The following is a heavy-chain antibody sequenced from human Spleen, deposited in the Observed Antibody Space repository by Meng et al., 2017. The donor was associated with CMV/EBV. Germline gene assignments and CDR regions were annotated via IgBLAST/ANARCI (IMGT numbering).Heavy chain of an antibody. Sequence: VPPLQWAVRVQMVSEPLNQSCPFCGRSFSADSWRRIRQPPGKWLEWIGESNHSGSTNYYPSLKCRVTISVDTSKTQFSRKLSSMTAADTAVYYCASCERRQQLVTPFDPWGQGTLVTVSS. D-gene: IGHD6-13*01. J-gene: IGHJ5*02. CDR3: ASCERRQQLVTPFDP. CDR1: GRSFSADS. CDR2: SNHSGST. V-gene: IGHV4-34*01.